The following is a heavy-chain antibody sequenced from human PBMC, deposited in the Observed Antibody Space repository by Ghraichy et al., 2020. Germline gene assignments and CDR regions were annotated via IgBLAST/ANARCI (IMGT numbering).Heavy chain of an antibody. V-gene: IGHV4-59*01. CDR2: IDFSGGS. CDR1: GGSISSYY. Sequence: SETLSLTCTVSGGSISSYYWSWLRQPPGKGLELIGNIDFSGGSKYSPSLTSRVTISVDTSKHQFSLKLDSVTAADTAVYYCARAMRFHWYLDLWGRGSLVTVSS. CDR3: ARAMRFHWYLDL. J-gene: IGHJ2*01.